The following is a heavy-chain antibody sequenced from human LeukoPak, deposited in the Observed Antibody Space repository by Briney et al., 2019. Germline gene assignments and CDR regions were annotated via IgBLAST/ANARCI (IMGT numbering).Heavy chain of an antibody. J-gene: IGHJ4*02. CDR2: ISSSSSYI. CDR3: ARDRRTTVTTNYFDY. V-gene: IGHV3-21*01. D-gene: IGHD4-17*01. Sequence: PGGSLRLSCAASGFTFSSYSMNWVRQAPGKGLEWVSSISSSSSYIYYADSVKGRFTISRDNAKNSLYLQMNSLRAEDTAVYYCARDRRTTVTTNYFDYWGQGTLVTVSS. CDR1: GFTFSSYS.